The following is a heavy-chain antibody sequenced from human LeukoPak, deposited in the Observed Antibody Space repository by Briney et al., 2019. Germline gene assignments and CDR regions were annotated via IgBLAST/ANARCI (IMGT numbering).Heavy chain of an antibody. Sequence: GGSLRLSCAASGFTLRSYLMSWVRQAPGRGLEWVANINKDGSEETYLDSVKGRFTVSRDNAKNSLFLQMNSLRGDDTAVYYCARSNPNRNALDLWGQGTMATISS. CDR1: GFTLRSYL. CDR3: ARSNPNRNALDL. CDR2: INKDGSEE. V-gene: IGHV3-7*01. J-gene: IGHJ3*01. D-gene: IGHD1-14*01.